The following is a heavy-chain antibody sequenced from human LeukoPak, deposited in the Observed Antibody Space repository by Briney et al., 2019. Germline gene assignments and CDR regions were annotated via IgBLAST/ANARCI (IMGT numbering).Heavy chain of an antibody. Sequence: SETLSLTCAVYGGSFSGYYWSWIRQPPGKGLEWIGEINHSGSTNYNPSLKSRVTISVDTSKNQFSLKLSSVTAADTAVYYCARSNRKWELPRGTFDYWGQGTLVTVSS. D-gene: IGHD1-26*01. CDR3: ARSNRKWELPRGTFDY. V-gene: IGHV4-34*01. CDR1: GGSFSGYY. CDR2: INHSGST. J-gene: IGHJ4*02.